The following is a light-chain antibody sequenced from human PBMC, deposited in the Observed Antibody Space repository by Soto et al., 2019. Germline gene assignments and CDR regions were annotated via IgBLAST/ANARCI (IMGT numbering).Light chain of an antibody. CDR3: RKYYSTSRT. J-gene: IGKJ1*01. CDR1: QSVLYSSNNNNY. Sequence: DIVMTQSPDSLAVSLGERATINCKSSQSVLYSSNNNNYLGWYEQKLGQPPKLLIYWATTRGSGVPDRLSGSRSEAGCTLTICRQLAQDVAVYCSRKYYSTSRTFGQGPKGEI. CDR2: WAT. V-gene: IGKV4-1*01.